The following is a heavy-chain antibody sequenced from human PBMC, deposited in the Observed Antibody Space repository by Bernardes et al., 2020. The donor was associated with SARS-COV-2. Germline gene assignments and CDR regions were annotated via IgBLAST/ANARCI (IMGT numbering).Heavy chain of an antibody. J-gene: IGHJ3*02. Sequence: PSVKVSCKASGYTFTDYHIHWVRQAPGQGLEWMGWVYPKSGDTSFAQNFQGRVTMTRDTSVSTAYMELSRLRFDDTAVYYCASVTWSSHDGFDIWGQGTVVTVSS. D-gene: IGHD6-13*01. V-gene: IGHV1-2*02. CDR1: GYTFTDYH. CDR2: VYPKSGDT. CDR3: ASVTWSSHDGFDI.